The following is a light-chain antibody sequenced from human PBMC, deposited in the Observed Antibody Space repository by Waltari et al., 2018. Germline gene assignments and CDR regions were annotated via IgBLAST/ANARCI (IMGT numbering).Light chain of an antibody. CDR3: ASWDDSLNGHWV. V-gene: IGLV1-44*01. J-gene: IGLJ3*02. CDR1: ASNIGANL. Sequence: QSVLTQPPSASGTPGQRVTISCSGSASNIGANLVNWYQQLPGTAPKLLIYRSDQRPSGVPDRFTGSKTGTSASLAISGLQSDDEADYFCASWDDSLNGHWVFGGGTKVTVL. CDR2: RSD.